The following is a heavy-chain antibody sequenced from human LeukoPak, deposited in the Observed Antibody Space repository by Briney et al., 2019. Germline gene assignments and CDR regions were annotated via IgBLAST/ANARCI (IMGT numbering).Heavy chain of an antibody. V-gene: IGHV4-59*12. J-gene: IGHJ6*03. CDR1: GGSISNYY. D-gene: IGHD4-17*01. CDR2: IHYSGSP. CDR3: ASVNDYGDPLPRYMDV. Sequence: SETLSLTCTVSGGSISNYYWSWIRQPPGKGLEWIGYIHYSGSPNYNPSLKSRVTISVDKSKNQFSLKLSSVTAADTAVYYCASVNDYGDPLPRYMDVWGKGTAVTVSS.